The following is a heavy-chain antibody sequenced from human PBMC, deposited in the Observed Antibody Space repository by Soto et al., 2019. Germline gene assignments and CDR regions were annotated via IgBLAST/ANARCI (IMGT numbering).Heavy chain of an antibody. J-gene: IGHJ6*02. CDR1: GFTFSSYA. Sequence: VGSLRLSCAASGFTFSSYAMHWVRQAPGKGLEWVAVISYDGSNKYYADSVKGRFTISRDNSKNTLYLQMNSLRAEDTAVYYCARERSDITILANYYYGMDVWGQGTTVTAP. D-gene: IGHD3-3*01. V-gene: IGHV3-30-3*01. CDR3: ARERSDITILANYYYGMDV. CDR2: ISYDGSNK.